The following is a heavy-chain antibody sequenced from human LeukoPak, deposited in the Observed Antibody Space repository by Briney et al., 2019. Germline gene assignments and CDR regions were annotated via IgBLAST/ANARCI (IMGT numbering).Heavy chain of an antibody. V-gene: IGHV3-64D*09. J-gene: IGHJ4*02. D-gene: IGHD1-26*01. CDR1: GFTFSSSA. Sequence: PGRSLRLSCAASGFTFSSSAMHWVRQAPGKGLEYVSAISSNGGSTYYADSVKGRFTISRDNSKNTLYLQMSSLRAEDTAVYYCVKKHLDVGARGFDYWGQGTLVTVSS. CDR2: ISSNGGST. CDR3: VKKHLDVGARGFDY.